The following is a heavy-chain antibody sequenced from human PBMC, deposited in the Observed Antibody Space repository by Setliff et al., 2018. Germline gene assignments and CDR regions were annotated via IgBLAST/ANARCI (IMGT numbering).Heavy chain of an antibody. D-gene: IGHD1-1*01. CDR3: ARDHGTVPGVDYMDV. CDR2: IKQDGSEK. J-gene: IGHJ6*03. CDR1: GFTLSSYW. Sequence: GSLRLSCAASGFTLSSYWMSWVRQAPGKGLEWVANIKQDGSEKYYVDSMKGRFTISRDDAKNSVYLQINSLRAEDTAVYYCARDHGTVPGVDYMDVWGKGTTVTVSS. V-gene: IGHV3-7*01.